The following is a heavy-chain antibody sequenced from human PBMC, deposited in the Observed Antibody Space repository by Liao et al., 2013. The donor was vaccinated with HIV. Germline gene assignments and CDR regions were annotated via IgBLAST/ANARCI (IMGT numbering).Heavy chain of an antibody. J-gene: IGHJ1*01. CDR3: VTASGYCASGSCPAHFED. D-gene: IGHD2-15*01. CDR2: IFYNGIT. CDR1: GVSITSYY. V-gene: IGHV4-39*07. Sequence: QLQLQESGPGLVQPSETLSLTCTVSGVSITSYYWGLIRQPPGKGLEWIGSIFYNGITHYTPSLRSRVTISLDTSKNQFSLNLNSVTAADTAVYYCVTASGYCASGSCPAHFEDWGQGTLVTVSS.